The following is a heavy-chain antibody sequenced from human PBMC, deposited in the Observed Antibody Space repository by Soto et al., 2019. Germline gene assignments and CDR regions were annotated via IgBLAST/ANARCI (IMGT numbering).Heavy chain of an antibody. CDR1: GFSIRSSGMR. Sequence: TAPTLVNPTQTRTMTCSFSGFSIRSSGMRVSWIRQPPGKALEWLARIDWDDTKFYSTSLKTRLTIAKDSSKNQVVLTMTNVDPADSATYFFSRSMFVGRRDRLAFPTQRTSDL. D-gene: IGHD3-10*02. CDR2: IDWDDTK. CDR3: SRSMFVGRRDRLAFPTQRTSDL. J-gene: IGHJ2*01. V-gene: IGHV2-70*04.